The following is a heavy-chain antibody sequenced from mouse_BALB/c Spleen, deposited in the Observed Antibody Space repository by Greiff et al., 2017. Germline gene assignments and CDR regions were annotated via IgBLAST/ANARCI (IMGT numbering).Heavy chain of an antibody. CDR1: GFTFSDYY. CDR3: ARDPGDYAMDY. V-gene: IGHV5-4*02. CDR2: ISDGGSYT. J-gene: IGHJ4*01. Sequence: EVHLVESGGGLVKPGGSLKLSCAASGFTFSDYYMYWVRQTPEKRLEWVATISDGGSYTYYPDSVKGRFTISRDNAKNNLYLQMSSLKSEDTAMYYCARDPGDYAMDYWGQGTSVTVSS.